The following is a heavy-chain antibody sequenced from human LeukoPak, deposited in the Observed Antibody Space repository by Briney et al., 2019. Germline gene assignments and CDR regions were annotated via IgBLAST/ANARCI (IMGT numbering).Heavy chain of an antibody. Sequence: GGSLRLSCAASGFTFSSYSMNWVRQAPGKGLEWVSSISSSSSYIYYAGSVKGRFTISRDNAKNSLYLQMNSLRAEDTAVYYCARDDRAYSYGLDYWGQGTLVTVSS. CDR2: ISSSSSYI. CDR1: GFTFSSYS. V-gene: IGHV3-21*01. CDR3: ARDDRAYSYGLDY. D-gene: IGHD5-18*01. J-gene: IGHJ4*02.